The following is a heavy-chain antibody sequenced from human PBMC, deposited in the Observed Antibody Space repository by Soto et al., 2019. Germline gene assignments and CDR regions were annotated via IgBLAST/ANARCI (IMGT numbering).Heavy chain of an antibody. D-gene: IGHD3-22*01. J-gene: IGHJ5*02. CDR2: INAGNGNT. CDR1: GYTFTSYA. Sequence: ASVKVSCKASGYTFTSYAMHWVRQAPGQRLEWMGWINAGNGNTKYSQKFQGRVTITRDTSASTAYMELSSLRSEDTAVYYCARVSLVTMISYPGDWFDPWGQGTLVTVSS. V-gene: IGHV1-3*01. CDR3: ARVSLVTMISYPGDWFDP.